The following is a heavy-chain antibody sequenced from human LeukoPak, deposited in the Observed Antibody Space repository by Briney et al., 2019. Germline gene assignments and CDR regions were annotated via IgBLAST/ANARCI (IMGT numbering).Heavy chain of an antibody. V-gene: IGHV3-66*01. D-gene: IGHD3-9*01. CDR2: IYSGGST. J-gene: IGHJ4*02. CDR1: GFTVSSNF. CDR3: ALGLVTDY. Sequence: GGSLRLSCAASGFTVSSNFMSWVRQAPGKGLEWVSVIYSGGSTYYADSVKGRFTISRYNSKNTLYLQMNSLRVEDTAVYYCALGLVTDYWGQGTLVTVS.